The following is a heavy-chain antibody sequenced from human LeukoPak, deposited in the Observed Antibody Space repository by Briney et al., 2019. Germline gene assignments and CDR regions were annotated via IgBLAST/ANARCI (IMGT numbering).Heavy chain of an antibody. J-gene: IGHJ6*03. Sequence: ASVKVSCKASGYNFISYGISWVRQAPGQGLEWMGWMSVYTGNTNYAPKFRGRVTLTTDTSTSTAYMEARGLRSDDTAIYYCARGKKGIAAPGTGDCYYMDVRGKGTTVTVSS. CDR1: GYNFISYG. CDR2: MSVYTGNT. V-gene: IGHV1-18*01. CDR3: ARGKKGIAAPGTGDCYYMDV. D-gene: IGHD6-13*01.